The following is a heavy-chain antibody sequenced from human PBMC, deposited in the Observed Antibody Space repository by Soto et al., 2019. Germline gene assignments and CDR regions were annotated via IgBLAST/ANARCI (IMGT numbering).Heavy chain of an antibody. D-gene: IGHD5-12*01. Sequence: EVQLLESGGGLVQPGGSLRLSCAASGFTFSNYAMNWVRQAPGKGLEWVSAISGSVSTYYADSVKGRFTISKDNSNNTLYLQMNSLRAEDTAVYYCATVPLRLASFHYWGPGTLVTVSS. J-gene: IGHJ4*02. CDR2: ISGSVST. CDR1: GFTFSNYA. CDR3: ATVPLRLASFHY. V-gene: IGHV3-23*01.